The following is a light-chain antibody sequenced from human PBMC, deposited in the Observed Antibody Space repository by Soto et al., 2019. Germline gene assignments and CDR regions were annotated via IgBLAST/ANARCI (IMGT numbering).Light chain of an antibody. V-gene: IGKV3-11*01. J-gene: IGKJ2*01. CDR3: QQRSSWPT. CDR1: QSVNSY. CDR2: DTS. Sequence: EIVLTQSPATLSLSPGERATLSCRASQSVNSYLAWYQQKCGQAPRLLIYDTSNRATGIPDRFSGSGSGTDFTLTISSLEPEDFAVYYYQQRSSWPTFGQGTRLEIK.